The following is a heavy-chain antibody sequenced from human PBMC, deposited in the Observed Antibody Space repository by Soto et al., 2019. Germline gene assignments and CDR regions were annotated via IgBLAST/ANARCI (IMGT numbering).Heavy chain of an antibody. V-gene: IGHV3-21*01. D-gene: IGHD6-19*01. J-gene: IGHJ6*02. CDR1: GFTFSSYS. CDR2: ISSSSYI. Sequence: GGSLRLSCAASGFTFSSYSMNWVRQAPGKGLEWVSSISSSSYIYYADSVKGRFTISRDNAKNSLYLQMNSLRAEDTAVYYCARDRTVAVAGRDYYYYYGMDVWGQGTTVTVSS. CDR3: ARDRTVAVAGRDYYYYYGMDV.